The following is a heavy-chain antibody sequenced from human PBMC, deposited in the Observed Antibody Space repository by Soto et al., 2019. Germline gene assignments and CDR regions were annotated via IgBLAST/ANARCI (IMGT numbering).Heavy chain of an antibody. V-gene: IGHV2-5*02. CDR1: GFSLSNSGVG. D-gene: IGHD2-15*01. Sequence: QITLKESGHTLVKPTQTLTLICTFSGFSLSNSGVGVAWIRQPPGKALEWLALIYWDDDQRYRPSLESWLTSTKDTSKNQVVLTMTHMDSVDTATYYWAYLPCIGGSCYWFSFSGMDVWGQGTTVTVSS. CDR3: AYLPCIGGSCYWFSFSGMDV. CDR2: IYWDDDQ. J-gene: IGHJ6*02.